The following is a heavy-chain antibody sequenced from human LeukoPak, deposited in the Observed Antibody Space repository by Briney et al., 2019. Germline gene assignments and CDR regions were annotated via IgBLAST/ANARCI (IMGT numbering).Heavy chain of an antibody. CDR3: AAGPPFDWLEEYGMDV. CDR1: GFTFTSSA. Sequence: GTSVKGSCKASGFTFTSSAVQWVRQARGQRLEWIGSIVVGSGNTIYAQKFQERVTITRDMSTSTAYMELSSLRSGDTAVYYCAAGPPFDWLEEYGMDVWGKGTTVTVSS. CDR2: IVVGSGNT. D-gene: IGHD3-9*01. V-gene: IGHV1-58*01. J-gene: IGHJ6*04.